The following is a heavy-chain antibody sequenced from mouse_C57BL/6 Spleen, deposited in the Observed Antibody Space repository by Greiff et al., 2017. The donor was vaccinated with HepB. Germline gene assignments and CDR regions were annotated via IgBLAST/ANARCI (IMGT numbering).Heavy chain of an antibody. V-gene: IGHV1-18*01. Sequence: VQLQQSGPELVKPGASVKIPCKASGYTFTDYNMDWVKQSHGKSLEWIGDINPNNGGTIYNQKFKGKATLTVDKSSSTAYMELRSLTSGDTAVYYCARNAYYSNYYAMDYWGQGTSVTVSS. J-gene: IGHJ4*01. CDR1: GYTFTDYN. CDR2: INPNNGGT. D-gene: IGHD2-5*01. CDR3: ARNAYYSNYYAMDY.